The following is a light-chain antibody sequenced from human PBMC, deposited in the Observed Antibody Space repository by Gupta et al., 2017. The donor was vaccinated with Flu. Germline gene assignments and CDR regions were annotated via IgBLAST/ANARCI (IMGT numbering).Light chain of an antibody. V-gene: IGKV3-20*01. CDR1: QSVTDTF. CDR2: GAS. CDR3: QQYGTLPLT. Sequence: ERATLSCRASQSVTDTFVAWFQLKPGQAPRRLIYGASSRATGIPDRFRGRGSGTDFTLTINALEPEDFAVYYCQQYGTLPLTFGGGTKVEIK. J-gene: IGKJ4*01.